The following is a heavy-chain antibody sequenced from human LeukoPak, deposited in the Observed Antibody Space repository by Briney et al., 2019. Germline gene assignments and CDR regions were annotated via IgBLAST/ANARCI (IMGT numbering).Heavy chain of an antibody. D-gene: IGHD5-12*01. CDR2: IRSKAYGGTT. CDR3: TTYDPSDYYGMDV. V-gene: IGHV3-49*04. J-gene: IGHJ6*02. CDR1: GFTFSSYE. Sequence: GGSLILSCAASGFTFSSYEMNWVRQAPGKGLEWVGFIRSKAYGGTTEYAASVKGRFTISRDDSKSIACLQMNSLKTEDTAVYYCTTYDPSDYYGMDVWGQGTTVTVSS.